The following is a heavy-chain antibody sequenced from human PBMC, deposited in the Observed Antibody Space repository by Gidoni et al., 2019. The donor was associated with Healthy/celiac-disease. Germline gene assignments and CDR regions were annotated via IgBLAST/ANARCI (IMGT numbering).Heavy chain of an antibody. D-gene: IGHD3-9*01. J-gene: IGHJ4*02. CDR2: IYYSGST. CDR3: ARGTYYDILTGYYFDY. V-gene: IGHV4-31*03. CDR1: GGSLSSGGYY. Sequence: QVPLQESGPGLVKPSQTLSLTCTFSGGSLSSGGYYWSWIRQHPGKGLEWIGYIYYSGSTYYNPSLKSRVTISVDTSKNQFSLKLSSVTAADTAVYYCARGTYYDILTGYYFDYWGQGTLVTVSS.